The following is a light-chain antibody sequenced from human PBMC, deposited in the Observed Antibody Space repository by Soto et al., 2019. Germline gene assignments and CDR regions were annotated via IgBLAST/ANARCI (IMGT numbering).Light chain of an antibody. CDR2: GAS. V-gene: IGKV3-15*01. Sequence: EIVMTQSPATLSVSPGERATLSCRASQSVSSNLAWYQQKPGQAPRLLIYGASTRATGIPGRFSGSRSGTEFTLTISSLQSEDFAVYYCHHYNNWPLTFGQGTKVEIK. CDR3: HHYNNWPLT. CDR1: QSVSSN. J-gene: IGKJ1*01.